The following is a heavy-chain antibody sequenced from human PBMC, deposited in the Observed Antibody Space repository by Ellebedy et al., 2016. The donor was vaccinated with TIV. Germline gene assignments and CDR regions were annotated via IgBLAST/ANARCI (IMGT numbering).Heavy chain of an antibody. V-gene: IGHV3-23*01. CDR2: ISSSGGST. CDR3: AKRDEGGVYADY. Sequence: GESLKISCAASGFTFSSNAMSWVRQPPGKGLEWVSTISSSGGSTYYADSVKGRFTISRDNSKNTLYLQMNSLRAEDTAVYYCAKRDEGGVYADYWGQGTLVTVSS. D-gene: IGHD2-8*01. J-gene: IGHJ4*02. CDR1: GFTFSSNA.